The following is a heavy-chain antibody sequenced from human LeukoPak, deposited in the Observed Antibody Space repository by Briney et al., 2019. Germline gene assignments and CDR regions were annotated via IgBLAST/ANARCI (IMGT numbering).Heavy chain of an antibody. CDR1: GFTFSSYA. CDR3: AREGSYGDYLSY. J-gene: IGHJ4*02. CDR2: ISYDGSNK. V-gene: IGHV3-30*04. Sequence: GGSLRLSCAASGFTFSSYAMHWVCQAPGKGLEWVAVISYDGSNKYYADSVKGRFTISRDNSKNTLYLQMNSLRAEDTAVYYCAREGSYGDYLSYWGQGTLVTVSS. D-gene: IGHD4-17*01.